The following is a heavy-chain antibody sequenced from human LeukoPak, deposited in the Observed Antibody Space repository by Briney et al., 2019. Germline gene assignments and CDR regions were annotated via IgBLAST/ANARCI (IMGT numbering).Heavy chain of an antibody. CDR1: GYTFTSYA. J-gene: IGHJ5*02. CDR2: INAGNGNT. V-gene: IGHV1-3*01. D-gene: IGHD3-22*01. Sequence: ASVKVSCKAPGYTFTSYAMHWVRQAPGQRLEWMGWINAGNGNTKYSQKFQGRVTITRDTSASTAYMELSSLRSEDTAVYYCARDAHDSSGYSPWGQGTLVTVSS. CDR3: ARDAHDSSGYSP.